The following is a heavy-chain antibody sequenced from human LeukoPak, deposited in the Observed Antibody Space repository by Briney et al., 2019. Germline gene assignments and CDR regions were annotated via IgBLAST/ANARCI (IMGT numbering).Heavy chain of an antibody. J-gene: IGHJ4*02. D-gene: IGHD5-18*01. Sequence: PSETLSLTCSVSGGSISTPGYYWGWIRQPPGKGLDCIGSIYSSGSTYYNPSLKSRATISVDTSKNQFSLKLNFVTAADTAVYHRAKLRGYSYGYIDYWGQGTLVTVAS. CDR3: AKLRGYSYGYIDY. V-gene: IGHV4-39*01. CDR2: IYSSGST. CDR1: GGSISTPGYY.